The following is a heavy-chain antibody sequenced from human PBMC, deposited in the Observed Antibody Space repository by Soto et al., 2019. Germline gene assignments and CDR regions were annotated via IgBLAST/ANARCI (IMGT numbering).Heavy chain of an antibody. CDR3: ARLNDIVDIETGWFDP. CDR2: IYPGDSDT. D-gene: IGHD5-12*01. V-gene: IGHV5-51*01. Sequence: GESLNISCKGSGYSFTIYWIGWVRQMPGKGLEWMGIIYPGDSDTRYSPSFQGQVTISADKSISTAYLQWSSLKASDTAMYYCARLNDIVDIETGWFDPWGQGTLVTVSS. J-gene: IGHJ5*02. CDR1: GYSFTIYW.